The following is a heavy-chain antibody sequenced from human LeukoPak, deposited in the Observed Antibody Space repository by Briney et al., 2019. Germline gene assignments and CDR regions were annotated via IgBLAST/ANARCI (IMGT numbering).Heavy chain of an antibody. J-gene: IGHJ6*02. Sequence: GGSLRLSCAASGFTLSDYYMSWIRQAPGKGLEWVSYISSSSSYTNYADSVKGRFTISRDNAKNSLYLQMNSLRAEDTAVYYCARAPHYSNYGPYYYGMDVWGQGTTVTVSS. V-gene: IGHV3-11*06. CDR1: GFTLSDYY. D-gene: IGHD4-11*01. CDR3: ARAPHYSNYGPYYYGMDV. CDR2: ISSSSSYT.